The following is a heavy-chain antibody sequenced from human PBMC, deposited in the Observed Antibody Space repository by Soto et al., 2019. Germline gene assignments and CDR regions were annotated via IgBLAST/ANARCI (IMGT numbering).Heavy chain of an antibody. CDR3: AKSYSNSRSAWLDP. CDR1: GYTFTDYY. V-gene: IGHV1-2*02. J-gene: IGHJ5*02. Sequence: QVQLVQSGAEVKKPGASVKVSCKASGYTFTDYYIHWVRQAPGQGLEWMVWINPNSGGTNSAQKFQGRVTMTRDTSINTAYMDLSRLRSDDTAVYYCAKSYSNSRSAWLDPWGQGTLVTVSS. D-gene: IGHD4-4*01. CDR2: INPNSGGT.